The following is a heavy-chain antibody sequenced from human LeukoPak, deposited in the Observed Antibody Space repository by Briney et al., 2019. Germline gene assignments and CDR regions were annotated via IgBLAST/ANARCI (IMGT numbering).Heavy chain of an antibody. Sequence: PSETLSLTCDVSGYSISSGSYWGWIRQPPGKGLEWIGSIYHSGSTYYTPSLKSRVTISLDTSKNQFSLKVTSVTAADTATYCAAKRAYTFWFADWGQGTLATVSS. V-gene: IGHV4-38-2*01. CDR2: IYHSGST. CDR3: AKRAYTFWFAD. J-gene: IGHJ4*02. CDR1: GYSISSGSY. D-gene: IGHD3-3*01.